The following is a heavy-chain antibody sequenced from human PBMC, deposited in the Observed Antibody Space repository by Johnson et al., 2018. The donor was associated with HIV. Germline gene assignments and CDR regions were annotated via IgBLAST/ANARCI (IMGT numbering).Heavy chain of an antibody. CDR3: ATFGYTSGWIVTDDAFDV. J-gene: IGHJ3*01. Sequence: QVQLVESGGGVVQPGRSLRLASAASAFTFSNYAMHWVRQAPGKGLAWVAVISYDGSSNYYAESLKGRISISRDNSMNTLYLQMTSVRAEDTAVYYCATFGYTSGWIVTDDAFDVWGHGTLVTVSS. CDR1: AFTFSNYA. CDR2: ISYDGSSN. D-gene: IGHD6-19*01. V-gene: IGHV3-30-3*01.